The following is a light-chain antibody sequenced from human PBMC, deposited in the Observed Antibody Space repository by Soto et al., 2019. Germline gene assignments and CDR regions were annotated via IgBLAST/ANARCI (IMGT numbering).Light chain of an antibody. V-gene: IGKV3-15*01. CDR1: HTVLTN. CDR3: QQYNDWPIT. Sequence: EIVMAQSPATLSVSPGERASLSFRASHTVLTNLAWYQQKPGQAPRLLFYGASTRATGVPARFSGSGSGTEFTLTISSLQSEDFAIYYCQQYNDWPITFGQGTRLEIK. CDR2: GAS. J-gene: IGKJ5*01.